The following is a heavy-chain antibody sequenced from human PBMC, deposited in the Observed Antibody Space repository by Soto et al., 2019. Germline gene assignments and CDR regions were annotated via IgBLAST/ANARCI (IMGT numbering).Heavy chain of an antibody. CDR2: MSSSSTYI. V-gene: IGHV3-21*01. CDR3: ARDTSGIAAAGGGYGMDV. CDR1: GFTFSTYS. J-gene: IGHJ6*02. Sequence: EVQLVESGGRLVKPGGSLRLSCAASGFTFSTYSMNWVRQAPGKGLEWVSSMSSSSTYIYYADSVKGRFTISRDNAKNSLFLQMNSLRAEDTAVYFCARDTSGIAAAGGGYGMDVWGQGTTVTVSS. D-gene: IGHD6-13*01.